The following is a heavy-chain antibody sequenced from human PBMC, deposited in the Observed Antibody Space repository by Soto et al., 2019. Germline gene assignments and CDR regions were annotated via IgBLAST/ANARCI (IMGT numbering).Heavy chain of an antibody. V-gene: IGHV3-66*01. CDR2: IYSGSTT. CDR1: GLSVGNNY. J-gene: IGHJ4*02. Sequence: EVQLVESGGGVVQPGGSRRLSCAASGLSVGNNYMSWVRQAPGKGLEWVSVIYSGSTTHYADSVKGRFSISRDSSRNTVYLQMNSLRVEDTAVYHCARGYWVQGYGAGTYFDYWGQGTLVTVSS. CDR3: ARGYWVQGYGAGTYFDY. D-gene: IGHD3-10*01.